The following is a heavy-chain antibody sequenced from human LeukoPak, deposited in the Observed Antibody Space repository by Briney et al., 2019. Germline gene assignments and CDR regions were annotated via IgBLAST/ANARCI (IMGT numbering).Heavy chain of an antibody. D-gene: IGHD3-3*01. V-gene: IGHV4-38-2*01. CDR1: GYSISSGYY. CDR3: ARHPGVTIFGVVIGRGFDY. Sequence: SETLSLTCAVSGYSISSGYYWGWIRQPPGKGLEWIGCIYHSGSTYYNPSLKSRVTISVDTSKNQFSLKLSSVTAADTAVYYCARHPGVTIFGVVIGRGFDYWGQGTLVTVSS. J-gene: IGHJ4*02. CDR2: IYHSGST.